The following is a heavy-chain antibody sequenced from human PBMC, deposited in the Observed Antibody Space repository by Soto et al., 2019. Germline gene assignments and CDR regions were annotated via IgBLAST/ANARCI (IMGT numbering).Heavy chain of an antibody. J-gene: IGHJ4*02. CDR1: GGSFSGYY. V-gene: IGHV4-34*01. Sequence: PSETLSLTCAVYGGSFSGYYWSWIRQPPGKGLEWIGEINHSGSTNYNPSLKSRVTISVDTSKNQFSLKLSSVTAADTAVYYCARVKMHYYGSGSPSFDYWGQGTLVTVPQ. CDR3: ARVKMHYYGSGSPSFDY. CDR2: INHSGST. D-gene: IGHD3-10*01.